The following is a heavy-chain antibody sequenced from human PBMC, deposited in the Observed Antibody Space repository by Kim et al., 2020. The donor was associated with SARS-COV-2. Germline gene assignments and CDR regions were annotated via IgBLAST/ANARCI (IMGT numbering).Heavy chain of an antibody. D-gene: IGHD2-15*01. Sequence: TYYADSVKGRFTISTDTSKNTLYLQMNSLSAEDTAIYYCAKSCSTTYFDHWGQGTLVTVSS. CDR2: T. CDR3: AKSCSTTYFDH. V-gene: IGHV3-23*01. J-gene: IGHJ4*02.